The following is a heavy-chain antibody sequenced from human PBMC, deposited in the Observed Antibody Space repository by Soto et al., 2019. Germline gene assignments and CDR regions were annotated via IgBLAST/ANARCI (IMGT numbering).Heavy chain of an antibody. Sequence: GGSLRLSCAASGFIVSNNYMSWVRQAPGKGLEWVAVISSGDDTYYADFMKGRFTISRDNSKNEVYLQMDNLRAEDTAVYYCARNSSPGGMDVWGQGTTVTV. CDR1: GFIVSNNY. CDR2: ISSGDDT. D-gene: IGHD6-13*01. J-gene: IGHJ6*02. V-gene: IGHV3-53*01. CDR3: ARNSSPGGMDV.